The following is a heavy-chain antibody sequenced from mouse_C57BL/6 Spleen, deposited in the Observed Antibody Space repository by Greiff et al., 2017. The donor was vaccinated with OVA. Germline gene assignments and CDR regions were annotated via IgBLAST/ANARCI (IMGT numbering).Heavy chain of an antibody. Sequence: QVTLKESGPGILQPSQTLSLTCSFSGFSLSTFGMGVGWIRQPSGKGREWLAHIWWDDAKYYNPALKRRLKISQDTSKNQVFLKIAKVDTADTATYDCARATDWYFDVWGTGTPVTVSS. J-gene: IGHJ1*03. V-gene: IGHV8-8*01. D-gene: IGHD6-1*01. CDR3: ARATDWYFDV. CDR2: IWWDDAK. CDR1: GFSLSTFGMG.